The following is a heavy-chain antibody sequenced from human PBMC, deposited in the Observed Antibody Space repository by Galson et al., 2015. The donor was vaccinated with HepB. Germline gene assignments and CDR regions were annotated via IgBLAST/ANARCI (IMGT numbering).Heavy chain of an antibody. V-gene: IGHV3-23*01. CDR2: ISENDIST. J-gene: IGHJ6*03. D-gene: IGHD2/OR15-2a*01. Sequence: CAASGLTLETYDISWVRQAPGRGLQWVSAISENDISTHYADPVKGRFTISRQKSKNMVFLQMNRLKVEDTAVYYCAKGSPTSFYHYYMDVWGKGTTVTVSS. CDR3: AKGSPTSFYHYYMDV. CDR1: GLTLETYD.